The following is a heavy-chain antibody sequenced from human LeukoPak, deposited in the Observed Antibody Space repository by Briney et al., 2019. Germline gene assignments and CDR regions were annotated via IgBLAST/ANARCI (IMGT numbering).Heavy chain of an antibody. V-gene: IGHV1-2*02. Sequence: ASVKVSCKASGYTFTGYYMHWVRQAPGQGLEWMGWINPNSGGTNYAQKFQGRVTMTRDTSISTAYMELSRLRSDDTAVYYCARDNRHDYASGSGWFDPWGQGTLVTVSS. J-gene: IGHJ5*02. D-gene: IGHD3-10*01. CDR1: GYTFTGYY. CDR3: ARDNRHDYASGSGWFDP. CDR2: INPNSGGT.